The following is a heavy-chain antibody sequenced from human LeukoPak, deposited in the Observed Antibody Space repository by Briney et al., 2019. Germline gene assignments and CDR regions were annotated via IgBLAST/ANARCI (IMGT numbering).Heavy chain of an antibody. CDR3: ARSGGAAAGIRSFYYFDY. D-gene: IGHD6-13*01. V-gene: IGHV4-61*02. Sequence: SETLSLTCTVSGGSISSGSYYWSWIRQPAGKGLEWIGRIYTSGGTNYNPSLKSRVTISVDTSKNQFSLKLSSVTAADTAVYYCARSGGAAAGIRSFYYFDYWGQGTLVTVSS. CDR1: GGSISSGSYY. CDR2: IYTSGGT. J-gene: IGHJ4*02.